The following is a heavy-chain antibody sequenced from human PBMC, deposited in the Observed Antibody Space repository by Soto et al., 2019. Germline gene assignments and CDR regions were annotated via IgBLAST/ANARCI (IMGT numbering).Heavy chain of an antibody. Sequence: PGGSLRLSCAASGFSVSSSYAMSWVRQAPGKGLEWVSAISGSGTTAYYADSVKGRFIFSRDNPKNTMYLQMNSLRAEDTAVYFCAKTTDGWFSAFEIWGQGTVVTVSS. CDR2: ISGSGTTA. J-gene: IGHJ3*02. CDR3: AKTTDGWFSAFEI. V-gene: IGHV3-23*01. CDR1: GFSVSSSYA. D-gene: IGHD6-19*01.